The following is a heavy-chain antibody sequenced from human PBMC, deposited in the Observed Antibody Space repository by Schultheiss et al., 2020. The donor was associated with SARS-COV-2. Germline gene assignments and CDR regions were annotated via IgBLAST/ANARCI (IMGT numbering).Heavy chain of an antibody. CDR3: ASDREYIWGSYRHFDY. Sequence: GESLKISCAASGFTFSSYSMNWVRQAPGEGLEWVAVISYDGSNKYYADSVKGRFTISRDNAKNSLYLQMNSLRAEDTAVYYCASDREYIWGSYRHFDYWGQGTLVTVSS. CDR1: GFTFSSYS. D-gene: IGHD3-16*02. CDR2: ISYDGSNK. V-gene: IGHV3-30*03. J-gene: IGHJ4*02.